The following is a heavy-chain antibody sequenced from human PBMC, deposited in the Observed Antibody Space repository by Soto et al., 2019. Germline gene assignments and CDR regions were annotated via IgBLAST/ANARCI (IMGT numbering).Heavy chain of an antibody. J-gene: IGHJ5*02. CDR1: GYTFTSYG. CDR2: ISAYNGNT. CDR3: ARGGIVWGSYFGWFDP. V-gene: IGHV1-18*01. D-gene: IGHD3-16*01. Sequence: QVQLVQSGAEVKKPGASVKVSCKASGYTFTSYGISWVRQAPGQGLEWMGWISAYNGNTNYAQKLQGRVTMTTDTXTXXAYMELRSLRSDDTAVYYCARGGIVWGSYFGWFDPWGQGTLVTVSS.